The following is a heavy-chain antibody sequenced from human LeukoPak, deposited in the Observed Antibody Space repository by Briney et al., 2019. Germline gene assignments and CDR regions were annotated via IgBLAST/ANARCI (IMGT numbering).Heavy chain of an antibody. CDR1: GGTFSSHA. D-gene: IGHD3-10*02. J-gene: IGHJ4*02. CDR3: ARDGLYIRLGAFDI. CDR2: IIPIFGTA. Sequence: SVKVSCKASGGTFSSHAISWVRQAPGQGLEWMGGIIPIFGTANYAQKFQGRVTITTDESTSTAYMELSSLRSEDTAVYYCARDGLYIRLGAFDIWGQGTLVTVSS. V-gene: IGHV1-69*05.